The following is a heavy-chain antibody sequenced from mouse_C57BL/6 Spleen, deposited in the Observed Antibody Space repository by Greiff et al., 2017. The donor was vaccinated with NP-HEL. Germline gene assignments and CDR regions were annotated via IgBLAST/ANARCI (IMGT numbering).Heavy chain of an antibody. J-gene: IGHJ3*01. D-gene: IGHD1-1*01. Sequence: EVKLQESGPGLVKPSQSLSLTCSVTGYSITSGYYWTWIRQFPGNKLEWMGYISYDGSNNYNPSLKNRISITRDTSKNQFFLKLNSVTTEDTATYYCARNYYGSSFAYWGQGTLVTVSA. CDR3: ARNYYGSSFAY. CDR2: ISYDGSN. CDR1: GYSITSGYY. V-gene: IGHV3-6*01.